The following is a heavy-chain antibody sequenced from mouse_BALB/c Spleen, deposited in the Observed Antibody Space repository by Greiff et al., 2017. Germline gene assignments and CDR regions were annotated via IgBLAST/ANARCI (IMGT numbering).Heavy chain of an antibody. CDR3: ARINRYDEGAWFAY. CDR2: IWWNDNK. D-gene: IGHD2-14*01. J-gene: IGHJ3*01. Sequence: QVTLKVSGPGILQPSQTLSLTCSFSGFSLSTYGIGVGWIRQPSGKGLEWLAHIWWNDNKYYNTALKSRLTISKDTSNNQVFLKIASVDTADTATYYCARINRYDEGAWFAYWGQGTLVTVSA. V-gene: IGHV8-11*01. CDR1: GFSLSTYGIG.